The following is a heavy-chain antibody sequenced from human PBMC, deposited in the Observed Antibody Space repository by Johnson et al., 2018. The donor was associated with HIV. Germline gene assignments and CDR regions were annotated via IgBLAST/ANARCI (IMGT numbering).Heavy chain of an antibody. CDR1: GFTFSNYA. Sequence: QVQLVESGGGVVQPGRSLRLSCAASGFTFSNYAMHWVRQAPGKGLEWVAVMSFDGNNRYYADSVKGRFTISRDNSKNTLYLQMNSLRPEDTAVYYCARDSSNSFRFEMYAFDIWGQGTMVTVSS. D-gene: IGHD6-6*01. CDR3: ARDSSNSFRFEMYAFDI. J-gene: IGHJ3*02. V-gene: IGHV3-30-3*01. CDR2: MSFDGNNR.